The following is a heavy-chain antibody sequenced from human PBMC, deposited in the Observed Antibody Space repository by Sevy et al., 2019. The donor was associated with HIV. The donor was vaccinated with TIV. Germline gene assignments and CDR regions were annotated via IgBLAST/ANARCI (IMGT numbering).Heavy chain of an antibody. Sequence: GSLRLSCAASGFTVSSNYMSWVRQAPGKGLEWVSVIYSGGSTYYADSVKGRFTISRDNSKNTLYLQMNSLRAEDTAVYYCARDFVERGYSSGWYHGTAEYFQHWGQGTLVTVSS. CDR2: IYSGGST. J-gene: IGHJ1*01. D-gene: IGHD6-19*01. CDR1: GFTVSSNY. V-gene: IGHV3-53*01. CDR3: ARDFVERGYSSGWYHGTAEYFQH.